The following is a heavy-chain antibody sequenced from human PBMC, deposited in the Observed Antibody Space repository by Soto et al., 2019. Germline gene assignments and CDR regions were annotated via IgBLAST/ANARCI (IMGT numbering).Heavy chain of an antibody. J-gene: IGHJ6*02. D-gene: IGHD6-19*01. CDR1: GYTFTSYG. Sequence: ASVKVSCKASGYTFTSYGISWVRQAPGQGLEWMGWISAYNGNTNYAQKLQGRVTMTTDTSTSTAYMELRSLRSDDTAVYYCAGDEEKQWMDEDLYYYGMDVWGQGTTVTVSS. V-gene: IGHV1-18*01. CDR2: ISAYNGNT. CDR3: AGDEEKQWMDEDLYYYGMDV.